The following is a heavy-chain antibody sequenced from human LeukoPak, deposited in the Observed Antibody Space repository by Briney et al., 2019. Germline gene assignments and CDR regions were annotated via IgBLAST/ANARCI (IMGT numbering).Heavy chain of an antibody. Sequence: ASVKVSCKASGYTFTSYYKHWVRQAPGQGLEWMGVIDPSGGSTNYAQKFQGRVTMTRDTSTSTLYVELSSLRSEDTAVYYCARGDGGNTVSGYWGQGTLVTVSS. CDR3: ARGDGGNTVSGY. D-gene: IGHD4-23*01. J-gene: IGHJ4*02. CDR1: GYTFTSYY. CDR2: IDPSGGST. V-gene: IGHV1-46*01.